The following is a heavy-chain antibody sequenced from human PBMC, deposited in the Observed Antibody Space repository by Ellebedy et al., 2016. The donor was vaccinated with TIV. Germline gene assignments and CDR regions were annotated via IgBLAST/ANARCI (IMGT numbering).Heavy chain of an antibody. V-gene: IGHV3-30*03. CDR2: ISYDGSNK. D-gene: IGHD3-22*01. CDR3: ARVGIVVVINYYFDY. CDR1: GFTFSSYG. J-gene: IGHJ4*02. Sequence: GESLKISCAASGFTFSSYGMHWVRQAPGKGLEWVAVISYDGSNKYYADSVKGRFTISRDNSKNTLNLQMNSLRAEDTAVYYCARVGIVVVINYYFDYWGQGTLVTFSS.